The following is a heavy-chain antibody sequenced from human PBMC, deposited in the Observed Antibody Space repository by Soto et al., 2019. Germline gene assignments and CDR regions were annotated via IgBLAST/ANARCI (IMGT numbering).Heavy chain of an antibody. CDR1: GGSISSGDYY. D-gene: IGHD6-6*01. J-gene: IGHJ5*02. V-gene: IGHV4-30-4*01. CDR3: ARERPDGARLDP. Sequence: PSETLSLTCTVSGGSISSGDYYWGWIRRPPGKGLEWIGYIYYSGSTYYNPSLKSRITISVDTSKNQFSLKLSSVTAADTAVYYCARERPDGARLDPWGQGTLVTVSS. CDR2: IYYSGST.